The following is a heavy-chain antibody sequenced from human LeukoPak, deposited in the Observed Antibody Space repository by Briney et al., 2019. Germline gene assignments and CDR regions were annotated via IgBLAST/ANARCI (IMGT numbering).Heavy chain of an antibody. J-gene: IGHJ4*02. D-gene: IGHD5-18*01. CDR2: ISSSSSYI. CDR3: AREPYSYPHYFDY. Sequence: GGSLRLSCAASGFTFSSYSMNLVRQAPGKGLEWVSSISSSSSYIYYADSVKGRFTISRDNAKNSLYLQMNSLRAEDTAVYYCAREPYSYPHYFDYWGQGTLVTVSS. V-gene: IGHV3-21*01. CDR1: GFTFSSYS.